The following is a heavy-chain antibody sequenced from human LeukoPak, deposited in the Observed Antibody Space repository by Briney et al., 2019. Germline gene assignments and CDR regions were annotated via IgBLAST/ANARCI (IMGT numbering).Heavy chain of an antibody. CDR3: ARDSGGRWNY. Sequence: GGSLRLSCAASGLIVSNNYMNWVRLAPGKGLEWVSIIYSGGSTHYADSVKGRFTVSRDNSKNTLYLQMNSLRAEDTAAYYCARDSGGRWNYWGHGTLVTVSS. CDR1: GLIVSNNY. CDR2: IYSGGST. D-gene: IGHD3-16*01. J-gene: IGHJ4*01. V-gene: IGHV3-53*01.